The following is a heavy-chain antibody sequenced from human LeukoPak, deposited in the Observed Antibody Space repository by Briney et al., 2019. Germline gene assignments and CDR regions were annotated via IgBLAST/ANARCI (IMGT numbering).Heavy chain of an antibody. CDR1: GFTFSSYE. CDR3: ASRARGGRWLYNWFDP. V-gene: IGHV3-48*03. J-gene: IGHJ5*02. Sequence: GSLRLSCAASGFTFSSYEMNWVRQAPGKGLEWVSYISSSGSTIYYADSVKGRFTISRDNAKNSLYLQMNSLRAEDTAVYYCASRARGGRWLYNWFDPWGQGTLVTVSS. D-gene: IGHD5-24*01. CDR2: ISSSGSTI.